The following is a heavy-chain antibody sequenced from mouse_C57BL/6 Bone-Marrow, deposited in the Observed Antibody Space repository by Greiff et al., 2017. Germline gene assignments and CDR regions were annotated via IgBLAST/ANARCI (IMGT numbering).Heavy chain of an antibody. CDR3: ARWPTVVPSDY. J-gene: IGHJ2*01. CDR2: INPYNGGT. D-gene: IGHD1-1*01. Sequence: DVKLQESGPVLVKPGASVKMSCKASGYTFTDYYMNWVKQSHGKSLEWIGVINPYNGGTSYNQKFKGKATLTVDKSSSTAYMELNSLTYEDSAVYYCARWPTVVPSDYWGKGTTLTVSS. V-gene: IGHV1-19*01. CDR1: GYTFTDYY.